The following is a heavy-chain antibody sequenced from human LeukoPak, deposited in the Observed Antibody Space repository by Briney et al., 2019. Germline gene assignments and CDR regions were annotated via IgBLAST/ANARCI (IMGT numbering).Heavy chain of an antibody. D-gene: IGHD1-26*01. J-gene: IGHJ2*01. Sequence: GASVKVSCKASGGTFSSYAISWVRQAPGQGLEWMGGIIPIFGTANYAQKFQGRVTITADESTSTAYMELSSLRSEDTAVYYCAGGRSGSYHWYFDLWGRGTLVTVSS. CDR2: IIPIFGTA. CDR3: AGGRSGSYHWYFDL. V-gene: IGHV1-69*13. CDR1: GGTFSSYA.